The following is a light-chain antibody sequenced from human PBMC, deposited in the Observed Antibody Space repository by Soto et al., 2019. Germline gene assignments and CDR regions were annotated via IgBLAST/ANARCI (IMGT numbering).Light chain of an antibody. J-gene: IGKJ1*01. CDR2: AAS. CDR1: QGISNY. CDR3: LQHNTYPPP. Sequence: DIRITHSTSSMSASVGDICTITFRASQGISNYLAWFQQKPGKVPKRLIYAASSLQSGVPSRFSGSGSGTEFTLTISSLQPEDFATYYCLQHNTYPPPFGQLTNADIK. V-gene: IGKV1-17*03.